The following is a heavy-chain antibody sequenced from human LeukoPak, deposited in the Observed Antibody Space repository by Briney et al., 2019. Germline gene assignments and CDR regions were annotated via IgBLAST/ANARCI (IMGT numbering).Heavy chain of an antibody. CDR2: MYYSGST. V-gene: IGHV4-30-4*01. CDR1: GGSISSGDYY. D-gene: IGHD3-22*01. CDR3: ARPYYYDSRIDP. Sequence: SQTLSLTCTLSGGSISSGDYYWSWIRQPPGKGLEWIAYMYYSGSTYYNPSLKSRVTMSADTSKNHLSLKLSSVTAADTAVYYCARPYYYDSRIDPWGQGILVTVSS. J-gene: IGHJ5*02.